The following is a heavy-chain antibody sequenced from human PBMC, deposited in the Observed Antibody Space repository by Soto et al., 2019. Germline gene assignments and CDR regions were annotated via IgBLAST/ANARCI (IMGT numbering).Heavy chain of an antibody. CDR2: IYYSGST. D-gene: IGHD3-10*01. CDR1: GGSMSPYY. CDR3: ARVFGFGGMDV. J-gene: IGHJ6*02. V-gene: IGHV4-31*03. Sequence: SETLSLTCSVFGGSMSPYYWSWIRQHPGKGLEWIGYIYYSGSTYYNPSLKSRVTISVDTSKNQFSLKLSSVTAADTAVYYCARVFGFGGMDVWGQGTTVTVSS.